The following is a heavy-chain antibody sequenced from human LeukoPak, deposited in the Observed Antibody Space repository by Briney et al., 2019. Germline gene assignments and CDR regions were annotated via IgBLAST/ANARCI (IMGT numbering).Heavy chain of an antibody. CDR2: IKQDGSVK. CDR3: AKAPTKEEEWLLLNYFDY. D-gene: IGHD3-22*01. Sequence: GGSLRLSCAASGFTLVDYWMSWVRQAPGKGLEWVANIKQDGSVKYYVDSVKGRFTISRDNAKNSLYLQMNSLRAEDTAVYYCAKAPTKEEEWLLLNYFDYWGQGTLVTVSS. V-gene: IGHV3-7*03. J-gene: IGHJ4*02. CDR1: GFTLVDYW.